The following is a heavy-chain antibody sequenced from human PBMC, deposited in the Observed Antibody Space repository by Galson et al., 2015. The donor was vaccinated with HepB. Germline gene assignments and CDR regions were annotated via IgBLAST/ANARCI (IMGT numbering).Heavy chain of an antibody. D-gene: IGHD2-21*02. CDR1: GFIFTNYG. CDR2: ISGSGDSN. V-gene: IGHV3-23*01. J-gene: IGHJ4*02. Sequence: SLRLSCAASGFIFTNYGMAWVRQAPGKGLSWISAISGSGDSNYYAESVKGRFTISRDQSKNTLSLQMNNLRADDSGVYYCASEAPDCGGDCYSEYWGQGVLVTVSS. CDR3: ASEAPDCGGDCYSEY.